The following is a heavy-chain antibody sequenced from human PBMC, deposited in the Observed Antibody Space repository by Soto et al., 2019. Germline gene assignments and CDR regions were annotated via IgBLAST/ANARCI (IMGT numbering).Heavy chain of an antibody. D-gene: IGHD6-13*01. V-gene: IGHV3-48*03. CDR3: VRDVMRASAATSLDC. J-gene: IGHJ4*02. CDR2: ISVSGNII. Sequence: GGSLRLSCAASRFTLSTYEFTWVRQAPGRGLEWISYISVSGNIIKYADSVKGRFTISRDNAENSLHLHMSSLRVDDTAVYFCVRDVMRASAATSLDCWGKGIQVT. CDR1: RFTLSTYE.